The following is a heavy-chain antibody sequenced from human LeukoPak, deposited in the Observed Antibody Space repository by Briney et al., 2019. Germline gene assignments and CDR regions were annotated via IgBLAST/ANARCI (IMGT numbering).Heavy chain of an antibody. CDR1: GGSISSSSYY. CDR2: IYYSGST. V-gene: IGHV4-39*01. CDR3: ARSSRGLGYDFPFDY. J-gene: IGHJ4*02. Sequence: SETLSLTCTVSGGSISSSSYYWGWIRQPPGKGLEWIGSIYYSGSTYYNPSLKSRVTISVDTSKNQFSLKLSSVTAADTAVYYCARSSRGLGYDFPFDYWGQGTLVTVSS. D-gene: IGHD3-3*01.